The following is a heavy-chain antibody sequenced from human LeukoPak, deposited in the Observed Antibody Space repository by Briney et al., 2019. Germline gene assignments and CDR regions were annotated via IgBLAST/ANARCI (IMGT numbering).Heavy chain of an antibody. D-gene: IGHD3-10*01. V-gene: IGHV3-9*01. CDR1: GFTFDDYA. J-gene: IGHJ5*02. CDR3: AKAVRVRGSVGAPNWFDP. CDR2: ISWNSGSI. Sequence: GGSLRLPCAASGFTFDDYAMHWVRQAPGKGLEWVSGISWNSGSIGYADSVKGRFTISRDNAKNSLYLQMNSLRAEDTALYYCAKAVRVRGSVGAPNWFDPWGQGTLVTVSS.